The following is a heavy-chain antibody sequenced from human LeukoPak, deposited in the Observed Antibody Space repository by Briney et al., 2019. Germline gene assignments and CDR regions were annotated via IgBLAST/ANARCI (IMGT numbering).Heavy chain of an antibody. V-gene: IGHV1-46*01. D-gene: IGHD6-13*01. CDR3: AREAGGIAAAYYFDY. Sequence: ASVKVSCKASGYTFTGYYMHWVRQAPGQGLEWMGIINPSGGSTSYAQKFQGRVTMTRDTSTSTVYMELSSLRSEDTAVYYCAREAGGIAAAYYFDYWGQGTLVTVSS. J-gene: IGHJ4*02. CDR1: GYTFTGYY. CDR2: INPSGGST.